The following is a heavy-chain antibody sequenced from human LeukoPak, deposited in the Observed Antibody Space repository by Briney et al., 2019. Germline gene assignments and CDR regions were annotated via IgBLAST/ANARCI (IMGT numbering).Heavy chain of an antibody. CDR2: IYPGDSDA. V-gene: IGHV5-51*01. CDR3: ARGAYGSGSYYNYYGMDV. D-gene: IGHD3-10*01. Sequence: GESLKISCKGSGYNFGTRWVAWVRQMPGKGLEWMGIIYPGDSDARYSPSFQGQVTISADKSINTAYLQWSSLKASDTAIYFCARGAYGSGSYYNYYGMDVWARGPRSPSH. J-gene: IGHJ6*02. CDR1: GYNFGTRW.